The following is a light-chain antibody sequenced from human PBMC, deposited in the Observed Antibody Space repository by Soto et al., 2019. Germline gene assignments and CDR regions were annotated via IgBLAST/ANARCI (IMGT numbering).Light chain of an antibody. Sequence: QLVLTQPASVSGSPGQSITISCTGTSSDVGAYNLVSWYQQHPGKAPKLLIYDVSNRPSGVSNRFSGSKSGNTASLTISGLQAEDEAFYYCSSYTNTSTLVFGGGTKLTVL. CDR3: SSYTNTSTLV. CDR2: DVS. J-gene: IGLJ3*02. V-gene: IGLV2-14*02. CDR1: SSDVGAYNL.